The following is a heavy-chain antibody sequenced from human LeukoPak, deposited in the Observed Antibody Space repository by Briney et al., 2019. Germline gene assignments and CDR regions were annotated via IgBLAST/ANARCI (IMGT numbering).Heavy chain of an antibody. CDR3: ARESMPPPLIGYYYYYMDV. J-gene: IGHJ6*03. D-gene: IGHD2/OR15-2a*01. CDR2: IKQDGSEK. CDR1: GFTFSSYW. V-gene: IGHV3-7*01. Sequence: GGSLRLSCAASGFTFSSYWMSWVRQAPGKGLEWVANIKQDGSEKYYADSVKGRFTISRDNAKNSLYLQMNSLRAEDTAVYYCARESMPPPLIGYYYYYMDVWGKGTTVTVSS.